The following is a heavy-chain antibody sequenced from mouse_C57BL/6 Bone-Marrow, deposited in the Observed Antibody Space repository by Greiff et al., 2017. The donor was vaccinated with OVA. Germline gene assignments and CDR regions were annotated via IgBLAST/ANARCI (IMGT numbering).Heavy chain of an antibody. CDR2: IYPGNGDT. V-gene: IGHV1-12*01. Sequence: QVQLQQSGAELVRPGASVKMSCKASGYTFTSYNIHWVKQTPRQGLEWIGAIYPGNGDTSYNQKFKGKATLTVDKSSSTAYMQLSSLTSEDSAVYFWARGGHITTVVARDYAMDYWGQGTSVTVSA. J-gene: IGHJ4*01. CDR3: ARGGHITTVVARDYAMDY. D-gene: IGHD1-1*01. CDR1: GYTFTSYN.